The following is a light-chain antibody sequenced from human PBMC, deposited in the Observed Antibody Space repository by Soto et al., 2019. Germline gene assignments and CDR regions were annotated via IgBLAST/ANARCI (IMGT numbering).Light chain of an antibody. CDR1: SSDVGGYNY. J-gene: IGLJ1*01. CDR2: EVD. Sequence: QSVLTQPPSASGSPGQSVTISCTGTSSDVGGYNYVTWYQQHPGKAPKLMIYEVDKRPSGVPDRFSGSKSGNTASLTVSGLQAEDEADYYCCSYAGSNNVFGTGTKVTGL. V-gene: IGLV2-8*01. CDR3: CSYAGSNNV.